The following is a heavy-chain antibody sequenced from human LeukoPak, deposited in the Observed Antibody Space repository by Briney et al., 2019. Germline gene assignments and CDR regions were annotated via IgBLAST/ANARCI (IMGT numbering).Heavy chain of an antibody. CDR2: IYYSGST. CDR1: GVSFSGYY. D-gene: IGHD6-13*01. J-gene: IGHJ5*02. Sequence: SETRSLTCAVYGVSFSGYYWSWIRQPPGKGLEWIGYIYYSGSTYYNPSLKSRVTISVDTSKNQFSLKLSSVTAADTAVYYCARGPRSSSWPSRRYNWFDPWGQGTLVTVSS. V-gene: IGHV4-34*01. CDR3: ARGPRSSSWPSRRYNWFDP.